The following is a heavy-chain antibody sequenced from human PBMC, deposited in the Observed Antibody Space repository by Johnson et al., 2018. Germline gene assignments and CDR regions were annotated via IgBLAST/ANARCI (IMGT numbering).Heavy chain of an antibody. CDR1: GFTFSSYG. V-gene: IGHV3-33*06. J-gene: IGHJ1*01. D-gene: IGHD3-22*01. CDR2: IWYDGSHK. CDR3: AKEVKCYYASSGFSGDFQH. Sequence: VQLVESGGGVVQPGRSLRLSCAASGFTFSSYGMHWVRQAPGKGLEWVAVIWYDGSHKYYADSVKGRFTISRDNSKNTLYLQMNSRRAEDTAVYYCAKEVKCYYASSGFSGDFQHWGPGTLVTVSA.